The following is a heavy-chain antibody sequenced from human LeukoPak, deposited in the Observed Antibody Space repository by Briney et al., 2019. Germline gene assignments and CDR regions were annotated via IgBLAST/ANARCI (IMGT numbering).Heavy chain of an antibody. V-gene: IGHV1-46*01. CDR3: ARVSTLTITFDY. Sequence: ASVKVSCKASGYTFRSYYIHWVRQAPGQGREWMGKINPSDSSTSYAQKLQGRVTMTRDMSTSTVYMELSSLRSEDTAVYYCARVSTLTITFDYWGQGTLVTVSS. CDR2: INPSDSST. J-gene: IGHJ4*02. CDR1: GYTFRSYY. D-gene: IGHD5/OR15-5a*01.